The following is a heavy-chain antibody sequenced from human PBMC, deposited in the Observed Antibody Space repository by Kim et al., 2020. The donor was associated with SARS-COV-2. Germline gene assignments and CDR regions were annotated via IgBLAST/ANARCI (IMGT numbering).Heavy chain of an antibody. CDR2: IIPIFGTA. J-gene: IGHJ6*02. D-gene: IGHD2-8*01. CDR3: ATRSGVYLPAYYYYYGMDV. CDR1: GGTFSSYA. Sequence: SVKVSCKASGGTFSSYAISWVRQAPGQGLEWMGGIIPIFGTANYAQKFQGRVTITADESTSTAYMELSSLRSEDTAVYYCATRSGVYLPAYYYYYGMDVWGQGTTVTVSS. V-gene: IGHV1-69*13.